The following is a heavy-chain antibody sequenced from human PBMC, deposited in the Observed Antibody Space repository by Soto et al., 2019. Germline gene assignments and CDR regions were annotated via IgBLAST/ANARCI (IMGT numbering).Heavy chain of an antibody. Sequence: ASVKVSCKASGYSLTTNGIIWVRQAPGQHLEWLGWISARNGDTSYAQGLQGRVTLTTDTSTSTAYMELKNLRSDDTAVYFCARAQLLPNPAADFWGQGTLVTVSS. D-gene: IGHD3-10*01. CDR1: GYSLTTNG. J-gene: IGHJ4*02. CDR2: ISARNGDT. CDR3: ARAQLLPNPAADF. V-gene: IGHV1-18*04.